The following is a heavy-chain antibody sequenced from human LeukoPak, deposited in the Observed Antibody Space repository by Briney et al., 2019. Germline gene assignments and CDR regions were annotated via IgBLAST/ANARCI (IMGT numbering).Heavy chain of an antibody. CDR2: IYYSGST. D-gene: IGHD6-13*01. J-gene: IGHJ4*02. CDR1: GGSISTYY. V-gene: IGHV4-59*08. CDR3: ARSAYGSRWYSSDY. Sequence: SETLSLTCTVSGGSISTYYWSWIRQPPGKGLEWIGYIYYSGSTNYNPSLKSRVTISVDTSKNHFSLQLSSVTAADTAVYYCARSAYGSRWYSSDYWGQGTLVTVSS.